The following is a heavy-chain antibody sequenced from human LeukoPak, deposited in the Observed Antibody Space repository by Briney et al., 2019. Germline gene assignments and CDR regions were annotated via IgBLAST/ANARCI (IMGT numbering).Heavy chain of an antibody. J-gene: IGHJ4*02. CDR1: GFSFSTYE. V-gene: IGHV3-48*03. CDR3: ARDATVGVPGTLYFDQ. Sequence: GGSLRLSCAASGFSFSTYEMNWVRQAPGKGLEWGSYIDATSGTIHYGDSVKGRFTISRDNAKNSLYLQMNSLRVEDTAVYYCARDATVGVPGTLYFDQWGEGILVTVSS. D-gene: IGHD6-19*01. CDR2: IDATSGTI.